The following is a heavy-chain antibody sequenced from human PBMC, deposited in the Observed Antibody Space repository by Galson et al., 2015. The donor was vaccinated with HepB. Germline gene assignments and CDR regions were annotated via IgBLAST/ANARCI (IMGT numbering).Heavy chain of an antibody. D-gene: IGHD6-19*01. CDR1: GGTFSSYA. CDR3: ATTTTSIAVAGKVFDY. V-gene: IGHV1-69*13. J-gene: IGHJ4*02. CDR2: IIPIFGTA. Sequence: SVKVSCKASGGTFSSYAISWVRQAPGQGLEWMGGIIPIFGTANYAQKFQGRVTITADESTSTAYIELSSLRSEDTAVYYCATTTTSIAVAGKVFDYWGQGTLVTVSS.